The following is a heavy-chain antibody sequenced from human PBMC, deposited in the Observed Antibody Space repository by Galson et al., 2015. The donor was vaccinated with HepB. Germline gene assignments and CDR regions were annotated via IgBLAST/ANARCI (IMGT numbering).Heavy chain of an antibody. V-gene: IGHV1-69*13. CDR2: IIPIFGTA. J-gene: IGHJ3*02. D-gene: IGHD1-26*01. Sequence: SVKVSCKASGGTFSSYAISWVRQAPGKGLEWMGGIIPIFGTANYAQKFQGRVTITADESTSTAYMELSSLRSEDTAVYYCARFGSRVLWAFDTWGQGTMVTVSS. CDR1: GGTFSSYA. CDR3: ARFGSRVLWAFDT.